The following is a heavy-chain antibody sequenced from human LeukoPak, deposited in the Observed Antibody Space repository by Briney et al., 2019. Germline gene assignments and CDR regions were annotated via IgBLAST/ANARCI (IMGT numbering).Heavy chain of an antibody. CDR1: GGSISSSSYY. CDR3: ASPHCSGGSCFDAFDI. Sequence: SETLSLTCTVSGGSISSSSYYWGWIRQPPGKGLEWIGSIYYSGSTYYNPSLKSRVTISVDTSKNQFSLKLSSVTAADTAVYYCASPHCSGGSCFDAFDIWGQGTMVTVSS. J-gene: IGHJ3*02. D-gene: IGHD2-15*01. V-gene: IGHV4-39*07. CDR2: IYYSGST.